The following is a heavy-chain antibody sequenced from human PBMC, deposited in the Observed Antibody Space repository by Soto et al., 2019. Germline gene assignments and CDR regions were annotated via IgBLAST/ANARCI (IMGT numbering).Heavy chain of an antibody. Sequence: QVQLVQSGAEVKKPGASVKVSCKASGYTFTSYGISWVRQAPGQGLEWMGWISAYNGNTNYAQKLQGRVTMTTNTSTSTVYMELRSLRSDDTAVYYCASNYLYYYGSGNTNYYGMDVWGQGTTVTVSS. D-gene: IGHD3-10*01. CDR3: ASNYLYYYGSGNTNYYGMDV. CDR1: GYTFTSYG. V-gene: IGHV1-18*01. J-gene: IGHJ6*02. CDR2: ISAYNGNT.